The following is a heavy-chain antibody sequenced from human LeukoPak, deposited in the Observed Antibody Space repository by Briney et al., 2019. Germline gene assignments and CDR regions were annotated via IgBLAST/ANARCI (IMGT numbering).Heavy chain of an antibody. Sequence: PGGSLRLSCAASGFTFSSYAMSWVRQALGKGLEWVSSISSTSYYIYYADSVKGRFTISRENAKNSLYLQMNSLRAEDTAVYYCARDRYYGSGSYATDYWGQGTLLTVSS. D-gene: IGHD3-10*01. CDR1: GFTFSSYA. CDR2: ISSTSYYI. CDR3: ARDRYYGSGSYATDY. V-gene: IGHV3-21*01. J-gene: IGHJ4*02.